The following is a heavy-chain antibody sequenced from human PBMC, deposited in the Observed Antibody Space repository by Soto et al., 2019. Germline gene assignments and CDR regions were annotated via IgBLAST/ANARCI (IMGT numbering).Heavy chain of an antibody. CDR2: INHSGST. Sequence: KPSETLSLTCAVYGGSFSGYYWSWIRQPPGKGLEWIGEINHSGSTNYNPSLKSRVTISVDTSKNQFSLKLSSVTAADTAVYYCARGRDFWSGYYYYYYYGMDVWGQGTTVTVSS. V-gene: IGHV4-34*01. CDR1: GGSFSGYY. D-gene: IGHD3-3*01. J-gene: IGHJ6*02. CDR3: ARGRDFWSGYYYYYYYGMDV.